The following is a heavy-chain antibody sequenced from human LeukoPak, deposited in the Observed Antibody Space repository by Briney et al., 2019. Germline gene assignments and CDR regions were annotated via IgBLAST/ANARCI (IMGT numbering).Heavy chain of an antibody. Sequence: PSETLCLTCTVSGGSISSYYWSWIRQPPGKGLDWIGYIYYSGSTNYNPSLKSRVTISVDTSKNQFSLSLSSVTAADTAVYYCARGYGSGSYYLDYWGQGTLVTVSS. CDR3: ARGYGSGSYYLDY. V-gene: IGHV4-59*08. J-gene: IGHJ4*02. CDR2: IYYSGST. CDR1: GGSISSYY. D-gene: IGHD3-10*01.